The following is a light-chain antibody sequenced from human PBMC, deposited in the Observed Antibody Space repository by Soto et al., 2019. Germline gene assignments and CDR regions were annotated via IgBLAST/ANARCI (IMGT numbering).Light chain of an antibody. V-gene: IGKV1-27*01. Sequence: DIQMTQSPASLSASVGDRVTSTCRASQGISNYLAWYQQKPGKVPKLLIYAASTLQSVVPSRFSGSGSGTDFTLTISSLQPEDVATYYCQKYNSAPLTFGGGTKVEIK. CDR3: QKYNSAPLT. CDR2: AAS. CDR1: QGISNY. J-gene: IGKJ4*01.